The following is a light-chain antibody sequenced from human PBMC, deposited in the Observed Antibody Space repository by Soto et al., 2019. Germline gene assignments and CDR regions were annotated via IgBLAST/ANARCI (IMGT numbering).Light chain of an antibody. Sequence: SALTQPASVSGSPGQSITISCTGTSGDIGSYNRVSWYQQHPGKAPKLIIYEVTDRPSGVSNRFSGSKSGNTASLTISGFQAEDEAEYYCSSYTNINTRACVFGTGTKLTVL. V-gene: IGLV2-14*01. CDR2: EVT. CDR1: SGDIGSYNR. J-gene: IGLJ1*01. CDR3: SSYTNINTRACV.